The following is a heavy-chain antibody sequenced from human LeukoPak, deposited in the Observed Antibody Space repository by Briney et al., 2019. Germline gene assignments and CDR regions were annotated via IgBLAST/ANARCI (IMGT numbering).Heavy chain of an antibody. D-gene: IGHD3-10*01. V-gene: IGHV4-34*01. CDR3: ARGYGSGSFRYYYYYMDV. CDR1: GGSFSGYY. J-gene: IGHJ6*03. Sequence: PSETLSLTCAVYGGSFSGYYWSWIRQPPGKGPEWIGEINHSGSTNYNPSLKSRVTISVDTSKNQFSLKLSSVTAADTAVYYCARGYGSGSFRYYYYYMDVWGKGTTVTISS. CDR2: INHSGST.